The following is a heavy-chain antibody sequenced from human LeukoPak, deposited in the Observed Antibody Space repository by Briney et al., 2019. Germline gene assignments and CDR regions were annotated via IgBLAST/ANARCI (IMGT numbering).Heavy chain of an antibody. J-gene: IGHJ4*02. CDR2: INHSGST. CDR3: ARSLAPNYFDY. CDR1: GGSFSGYY. Sequence: PSETLSLTCAVYGGSFSGYYWSWIRQPPGKGLEWIGEINHSGSTNYNPSLKSRVTISVDTSKNQFSLKLSSVTAADTAVYYCARSLAPNYFDYWGQGTLVTVSS. V-gene: IGHV4-34*01.